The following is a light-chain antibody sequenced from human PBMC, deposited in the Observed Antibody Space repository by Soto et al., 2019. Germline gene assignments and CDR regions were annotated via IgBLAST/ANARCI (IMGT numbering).Light chain of an antibody. V-gene: IGKV2-30*01. Sequence: DVVMTQSPLSLPVTLGQPASISCRSSQSLVYVNGDTYLDWFQHRPGQSPRRLIYKVSNRDSGVPDRFSGSRSGPDFTLKLSRVEAEDVGVYYCMQGTHWPYTFGQGTKLEIK. J-gene: IGKJ2*01. CDR1: QSLVYVNGDTY. CDR3: MQGTHWPYT. CDR2: KVS.